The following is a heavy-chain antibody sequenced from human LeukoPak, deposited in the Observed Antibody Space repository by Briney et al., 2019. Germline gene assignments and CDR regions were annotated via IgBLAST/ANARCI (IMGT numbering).Heavy chain of an antibody. CDR2: IYYGGST. CDR1: GGSISSGDYY. CDR3: ASIYCSSTSCYGFDY. D-gene: IGHD2-2*01. J-gene: IGHJ4*02. V-gene: IGHV4-30-4*01. Sequence: SEALSLTCTVSGGSISSGDYYWSWIRQPPGKGLEWIGYIYYGGSTYYNPSLKSRVTISVDTSKNQFSLKLSSVTAADTAVYYCASIYCSSTSCYGFDYWGQGTLVTVSS.